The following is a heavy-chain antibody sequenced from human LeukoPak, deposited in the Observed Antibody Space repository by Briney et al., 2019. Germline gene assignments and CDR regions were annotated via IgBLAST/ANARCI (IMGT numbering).Heavy chain of an antibody. CDR1: GGSISSYY. D-gene: IGHD6-13*01. J-gene: IGHJ4*02. Sequence: SETLSLTCTVSGGSISSYYWSWIRQPPGKGLEWIGYIYYSGSTNYNPSLKSRVTISVDTSKNQFSLKLSSVTAADTAVYYCARMLVAAGPPYFDYWGQGTLVTVPS. CDR2: IYYSGST. V-gene: IGHV4-59*01. CDR3: ARMLVAAGPPYFDY.